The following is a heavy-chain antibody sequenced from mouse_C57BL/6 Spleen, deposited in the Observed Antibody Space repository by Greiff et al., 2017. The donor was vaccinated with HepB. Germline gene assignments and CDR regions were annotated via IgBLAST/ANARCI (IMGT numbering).Heavy chain of an antibody. CDR3: AREGLRSYGYFDV. J-gene: IGHJ1*03. CDR2: INYDGSST. D-gene: IGHD2-4*01. V-gene: IGHV5-16*01. Sequence: EVHLVESEGGLVQPGSSMKLSCTASGFTFSDYYMAWVRQVPEKGLEWVANINYDGSSTYYLDSLKSRFIISRDNAKNILYLQMSSLKSEDTATYYCAREGLRSYGYFDVWGTGTTVTVSS. CDR1: GFTFSDYY.